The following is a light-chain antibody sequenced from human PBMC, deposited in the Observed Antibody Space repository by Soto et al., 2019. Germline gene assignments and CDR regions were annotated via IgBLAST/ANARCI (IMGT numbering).Light chain of an antibody. CDR2: AAS. J-gene: IGKJ5*01. Sequence: VQMTQSTSSLSASVGDRVTITCRASQDISSRLAWYQQKPGKATKSLIYAASSLQRWVPSRFSGSGSGTEFTLTISSLQPEDFATYYCQQYITYPITFGQGTRLAIK. CDR1: QDISSR. V-gene: IGKV1D-16*01. CDR3: QQYITYPIT.